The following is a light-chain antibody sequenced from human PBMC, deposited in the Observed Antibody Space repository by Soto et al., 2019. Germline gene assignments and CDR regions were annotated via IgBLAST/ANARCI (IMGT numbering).Light chain of an antibody. CDR2: DAS. CDR3: QQYHNYPRT. Sequence: DIQMTQSPSTLSASIGDRVTITCRASESIRTWLAWYQHKPGKAPKLLIYDASSLESGVPSRFRGSGSGTEFTLTISNLQPDDFETYFCQQYHNYPRTFGQGTKVDIK. V-gene: IGKV1-5*01. J-gene: IGKJ1*01. CDR1: ESIRTW.